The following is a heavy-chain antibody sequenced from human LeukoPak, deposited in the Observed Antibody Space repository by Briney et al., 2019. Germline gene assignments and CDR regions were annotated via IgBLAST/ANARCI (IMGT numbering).Heavy chain of an antibody. D-gene: IGHD3-10*01. V-gene: IGHV3-7*01. CDR3: ARGGLTAGFDY. CDR1: GFTLSTSW. Sequence: GGSLRPSCAASGFTLSTSWMTWVRQAPGKGLEWVTNINRDGSQIDYMDSVKGRFTISRDSANNALYLQMNSLRAEDTAVYYCARGGLTAGFDYWGQGTLVTVSS. J-gene: IGHJ4*02. CDR2: INRDGSQI.